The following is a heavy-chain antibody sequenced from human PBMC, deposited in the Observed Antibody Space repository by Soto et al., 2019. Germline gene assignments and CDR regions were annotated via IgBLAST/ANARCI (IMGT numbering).Heavy chain of an antibody. V-gene: IGHV3-21*01. J-gene: IGHJ4*02. CDR2: ISSSSSYI. Sequence: GGSLRLSCAGSGFTFSSYSMNWVRQAPGKGLEWVSSISSSSSYIYYADSVKGRFTISRDNAKNSLYLQMNSLRAEDTAVYYCARDRDDYSSSGWGQGNLVTVSS. CDR1: GFTFSSYS. D-gene: IGHD4-4*01. CDR3: ARDRDDYSSSG.